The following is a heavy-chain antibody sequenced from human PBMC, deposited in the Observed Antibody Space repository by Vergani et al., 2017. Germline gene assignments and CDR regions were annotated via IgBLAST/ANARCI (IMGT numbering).Heavy chain of an antibody. V-gene: IGHV4-34*01. D-gene: IGHD3-3*01. CDR3: ARVLRAWRLTSFGVVRFDP. CDR1: GGSFRGYY. J-gene: IGHJ5*02. Sequence: QVQLQQWGAGLLKPSETLSLTCAVYGGSFRGYYWGWFRQPPGKGLEWFGEIKHSGRTNYNPSLKSRVTISVDTSKNQFSLKLSSVTAADTAVYDCARVLRAWRLTSFGVVRFDPWGQGTLVTVSS. CDR2: IKHSGRT.